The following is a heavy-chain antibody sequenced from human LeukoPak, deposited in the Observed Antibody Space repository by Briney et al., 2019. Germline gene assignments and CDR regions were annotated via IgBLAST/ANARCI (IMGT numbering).Heavy chain of an antibody. CDR2: IYNTGNS. J-gene: IGHJ2*01. CDR1: GGSVSSDS. Sequence: SETLSLTCTVSGGSVSSDSWNWIRQSPGKGLEWIGYIYNTGNSNHNPSLKNRVTISFDKSKSQLSLELSSVTAADTAIYYCARLGKMYLVQGVFWYFDLWGRGSLVTVSS. V-gene: IGHV4-59*08. CDR3: ARLGKMYLVQGVFWYFDL. D-gene: IGHD3-10*01.